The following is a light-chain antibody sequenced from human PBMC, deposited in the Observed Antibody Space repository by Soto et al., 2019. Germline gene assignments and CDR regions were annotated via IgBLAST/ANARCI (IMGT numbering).Light chain of an antibody. CDR1: QSISSW. J-gene: IGKJ1*01. CDR3: QQYNSYSQT. Sequence: IQITQTPSTLSASVGDRVSITCRASQSISSWLAWYQQKPGKAPKLLIYDASSLESGVPSRFSGSGSGTEFTLTISSLQPDDFATYYCQQYNSYSQTFGQGTKVDIK. V-gene: IGKV1-5*01. CDR2: DAS.